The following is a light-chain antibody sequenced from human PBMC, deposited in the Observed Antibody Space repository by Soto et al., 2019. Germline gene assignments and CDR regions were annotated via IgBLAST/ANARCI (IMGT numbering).Light chain of an antibody. CDR1: QSVSSN. CDR3: QQYNNWPPYT. V-gene: IGKV3-15*01. Sequence: EIVMTQSPATLSVSPGERATLSSRASQSVSSNLAWYQQKPGQAPRLLIYGASTRATDIPARFSGSGSGTEFTLTISSLQSEDFAIYYCQQYNNWPPYTFGQGTKLDIK. CDR2: GAS. J-gene: IGKJ2*01.